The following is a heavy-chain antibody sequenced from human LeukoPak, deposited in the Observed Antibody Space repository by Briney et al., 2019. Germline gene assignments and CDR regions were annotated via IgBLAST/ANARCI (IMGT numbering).Heavy chain of an antibody. J-gene: IGHJ3*02. D-gene: IGHD1-26*01. Sequence: GGSLRLSCAASGFIFSDYYMTWIRQAPGKGLEWVSYVTSSGGHMYYADSAKGRFTISRDNAKNSLYLQMNSLRPEDMAFCYCAKGTSGSYSLDAFDIWGQGTLVTVSS. CDR2: VTSSGGHM. V-gene: IGHV3-11*01. CDR1: GFIFSDYY. CDR3: AKGTSGSYSLDAFDI.